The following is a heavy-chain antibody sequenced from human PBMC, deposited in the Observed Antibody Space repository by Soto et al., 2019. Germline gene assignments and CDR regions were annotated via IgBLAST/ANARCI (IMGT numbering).Heavy chain of an antibody. J-gene: IGHJ6*02. V-gene: IGHV4-30-4*01. D-gene: IGHD4-17*01. Sequence: PSETLSLTCTVSGGSISSVDSYWSWIRQPPGKGLEWIGYIYYSGSTYYSPSLKSRVTISVDTSKNQFTLKLSSVTAADTAMYYCAREVTTVVTEGLDYYYGMDVWGQGTTVTVSS. CDR3: AREVTTVVTEGLDYYYGMDV. CDR2: IYYSGST. CDR1: GGSISSVDSY.